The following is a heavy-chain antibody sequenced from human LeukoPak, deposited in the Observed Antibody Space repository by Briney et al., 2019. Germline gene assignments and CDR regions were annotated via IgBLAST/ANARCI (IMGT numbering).Heavy chain of an antibody. D-gene: IGHD3-10*01. CDR3: ARGPSGSQLDY. CDR1: GYTFNDYY. Sequence: ASVKVSCKASGYTFNDYYVHWVRQAPGQELEWMGWINPNSGGTNYAQKFQGRVTMTTDTSISTAYMELRRLRSDDTAVYYCARGPSGSQLDYWGQGTLVTVSS. J-gene: IGHJ4*02. CDR2: INPNSGGT. V-gene: IGHV1-2*02.